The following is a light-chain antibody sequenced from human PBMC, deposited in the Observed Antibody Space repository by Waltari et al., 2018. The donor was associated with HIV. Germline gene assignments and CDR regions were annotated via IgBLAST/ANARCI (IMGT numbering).Light chain of an antibody. CDR1: SSNIGSNY. J-gene: IGLJ3*02. CDR2: RNN. V-gene: IGLV1-47*01. CDR3: AAWDDSLSGWV. Sequence: QSVLTQPPSASGTPGQRVTISCSGSSSNIGSNYIYWYQQLPGTAPKLLMYRNNQRPSGFPDRFSGSKSGTSAALAISGLRSEDEADYSCAAWDDSLSGWVFGGGTKLTVL.